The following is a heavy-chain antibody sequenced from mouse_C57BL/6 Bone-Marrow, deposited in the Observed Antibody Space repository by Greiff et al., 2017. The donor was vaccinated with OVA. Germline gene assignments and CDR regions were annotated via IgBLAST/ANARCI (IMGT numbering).Heavy chain of an antibody. V-gene: IGHV1-76*01. CDR3: ARGYYSNSMDY. CDR2: IYPGSGNT. D-gene: IGHD2-5*01. Sequence: QVQLQQPGAELVRPGASVKLSCKASGYTFTDYYINWVKQRPGQGLEWIARIYPGSGNTYYNEKFKGKATLTAEKSSSTAYMQLSSLTSEDSAVYFCARGYYSNSMDYWGQGTSVTVSS. J-gene: IGHJ4*01. CDR1: GYTFTDYY.